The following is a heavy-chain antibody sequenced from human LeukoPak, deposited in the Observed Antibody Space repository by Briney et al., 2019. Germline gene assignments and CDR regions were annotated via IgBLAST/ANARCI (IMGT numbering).Heavy chain of an antibody. D-gene: IGHD3-3*02. CDR3: ARDPISSNWPRGHFFDP. CDR2: INPNGGGT. V-gene: IGHV1-46*01. J-gene: IGHJ5*02. Sequence: ASVKIFCKASGYRFISYYVNWLRQAPGQGLEWMGIINPNGGGTTYTGKFQGRVTMTRDTSTSTVYMELSSPRPDDTAVYYCARDPISSNWPRGHFFDPWGQGTLVTVSS. CDR1: GYRFISYY.